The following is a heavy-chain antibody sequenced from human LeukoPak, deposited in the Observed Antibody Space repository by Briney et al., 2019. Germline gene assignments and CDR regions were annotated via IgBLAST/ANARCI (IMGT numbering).Heavy chain of an antibody. CDR2: INPSGGST. V-gene: IGHV1-46*01. Sequence: ASVKVSCKASGYTFTSYYMHWVRQAPGQGLEWMGIINPSGGSTSYAQKFQGRVTMTRDMSTSTFYMELSSLRSEDTAVYYCARDNNGQESYYYMDVWGKGTTVTVSS. CDR1: GYTFTSYY. CDR3: ARDNNGQESYYYMDV. J-gene: IGHJ6*03. D-gene: IGHD1/OR15-1a*01.